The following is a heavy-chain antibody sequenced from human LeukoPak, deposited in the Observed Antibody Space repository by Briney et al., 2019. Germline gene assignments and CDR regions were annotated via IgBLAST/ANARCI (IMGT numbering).Heavy chain of an antibody. V-gene: IGHV3-30-3*01. CDR2: ISYDGSNK. CDR1: GFTFSSYA. CDR3: AKDGGVRSGWSNPYFDY. Sequence: GRSLRLSCAASGFTFSSYAMHWVRQAPGKGLEWVAVISYDGSNKYYADSVKGRFTISRDNSRNTLSLQMNSLRAEDTAVYYCAKDGGVRSGWSNPYFDYWGQGTLVAVSS. D-gene: IGHD6-19*01. J-gene: IGHJ4*02.